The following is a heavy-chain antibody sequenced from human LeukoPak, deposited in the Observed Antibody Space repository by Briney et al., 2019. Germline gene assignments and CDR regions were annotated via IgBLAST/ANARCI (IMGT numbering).Heavy chain of an antibody. CDR3: VKDDNSGWFPPLDF. J-gene: IGHJ4*02. V-gene: IGHV3-23*01. CDR2: INRSGDST. CDR1: GFTFYSYG. D-gene: IGHD6-19*01. Sequence: GGSLRLSCAASGFTFYSYGMNWVRQAPGKGLEWVSGINRSGDSTSYADSVKGRFTISRDNSKNTLYLQMNSLRAEDTAVYYCVKDDNSGWFPPLDFWGQGTLVTVSS.